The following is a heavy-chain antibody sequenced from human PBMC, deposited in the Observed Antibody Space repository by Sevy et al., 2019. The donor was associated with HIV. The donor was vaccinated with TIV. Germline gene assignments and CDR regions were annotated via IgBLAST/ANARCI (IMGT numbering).Heavy chain of an antibody. V-gene: IGHV3-30-3*01. CDR3: ARAGDDILTGYYRDYYYYYGMDV. CDR2: ISYDGSNK. D-gene: IGHD3-9*01. CDR1: GFIFSSYA. Sequence: GGSLRLSCAASGFIFSSYAMHWVRQAPGKGLEWVAVISYDGSNKYYADSVKGRFTISRDNSKNTLYLQMNSLRAEDTAVYYCARAGDDILTGYYRDYYYYYGMDVWGQGTTVTVSS. J-gene: IGHJ6*02.